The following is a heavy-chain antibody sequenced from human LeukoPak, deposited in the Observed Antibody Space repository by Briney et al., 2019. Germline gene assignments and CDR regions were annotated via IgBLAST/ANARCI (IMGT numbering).Heavy chain of an antibody. CDR1: GFTFSSYA. J-gene: IGHJ4*02. V-gene: IGHV3-30*03. CDR2: ISYDGINK. D-gene: IGHD2/OR15-2a*01. CDR3: ATYRQVLLPFES. Sequence: PGGPLRLSCAASGFTFSSYAMHWVRQAPGKGLEWVAVISYDGINKYYADSVKGRFTISRDNSKSTLSLQMNSLRAEDTAIYYCATYRQVLLPFESWGQGTLVTVSS.